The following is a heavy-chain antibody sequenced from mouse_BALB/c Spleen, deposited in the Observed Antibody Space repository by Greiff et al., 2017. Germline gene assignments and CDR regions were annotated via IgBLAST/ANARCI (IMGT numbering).Heavy chain of an antibody. J-gene: IGHJ2*01. CDR2: IYPGDGDT. Sequence: VQLQQSGAELARPGASVKLSCKASGYTFTSYWMQWVKQRPGQGLEWIGAIYPGDGDTRYTQKFKGKATLTADKSSSTAYMQLSSLASEDSAVYYCARGGNLSGSSYWGQGTTLTVSS. CDR3: ARGGNLSGSSY. D-gene: IGHD1-1*01. CDR1: GYTFTSYW. V-gene: IGHV1-87*01.